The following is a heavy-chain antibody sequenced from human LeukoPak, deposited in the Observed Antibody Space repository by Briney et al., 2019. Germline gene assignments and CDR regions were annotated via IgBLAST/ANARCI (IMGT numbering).Heavy chain of an antibody. CDR3: ARTDCSSTSCLANWFDP. V-gene: IGHV4-59*08. CDR2: IYYSGST. Sequence: PSETLSLTCTVSGGSISSYYWSWTRQPPGKGLEWFGYIYYSGSTNYNPSLKSRVTISVDTSKNQFSLKLSSVTAADTAVYYCARTDCSSTSCLANWFDPWGQGTLVTVSS. D-gene: IGHD2-2*01. J-gene: IGHJ5*02. CDR1: GGSISSYY.